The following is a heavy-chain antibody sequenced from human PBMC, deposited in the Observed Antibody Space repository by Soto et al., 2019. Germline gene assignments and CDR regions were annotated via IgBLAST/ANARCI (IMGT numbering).Heavy chain of an antibody. Sequence: SVKVSCKASGGTFSNHAISWVRQAPGQGPEWMGGIIPLSGTTNYVQKFQGRVTITADESMTTAYMELSSLRYEDTAVYYCARGPDRSGFYLFDYWGQGTLVTVSS. D-gene: IGHD3-22*01. CDR2: IIPLSGTT. V-gene: IGHV1-69*13. CDR3: ARGPDRSGFYLFDY. CDR1: GGTFSNHA. J-gene: IGHJ4*02.